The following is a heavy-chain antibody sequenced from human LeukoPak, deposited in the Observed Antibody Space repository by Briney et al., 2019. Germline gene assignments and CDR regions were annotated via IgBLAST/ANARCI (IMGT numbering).Heavy chain of an antibody. D-gene: IGHD6-6*01. CDR2: ISGSGGST. CDR1: GFTFSSYA. V-gene: IGHV3-23*01. CDR3: ARQSISVSRPAFDI. J-gene: IGHJ3*02. Sequence: GGSLRLSCAASGFTFSSYAMSWVRQAPGKGLEWVSAISGSGGSTYYADSVKGRFTISRDNAKNSLYLQMNSLRAEDTAIYYCARQSISVSRPAFDIWGQGTMVTVSS.